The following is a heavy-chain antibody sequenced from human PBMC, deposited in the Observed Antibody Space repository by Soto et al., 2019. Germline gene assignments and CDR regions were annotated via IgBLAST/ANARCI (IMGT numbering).Heavy chain of an antibody. CDR3: ARGVYCYDSSSLNFDN. Sequence: GGSLRLSCAASGFTFSSYAMHWVRQAPGKGLEWVAVISYDGSNKYYADSVKGRFTISRDNSKNTLYLQMNSLRAEDTAVYYCARGVYCYDSSSLNFDNWGQETLVTVSS. CDR1: GFTFSSYA. V-gene: IGHV3-30-3*01. D-gene: IGHD3-22*01. J-gene: IGHJ4*02. CDR2: ISYDGSNK.